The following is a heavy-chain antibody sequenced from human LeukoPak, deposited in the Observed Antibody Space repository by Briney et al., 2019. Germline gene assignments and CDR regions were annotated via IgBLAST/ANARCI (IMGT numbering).Heavy chain of an antibody. CDR1: GGTFSSYA. V-gene: IGHV1-69*05. CDR3: ARVPGYCSSTSCYGDYYYYMDV. J-gene: IGHJ6*03. Sequence: SVKVSCKASGGTFSSYAISWVRQAPGQGLEWMGGIIPIFGTANYAQKFQGRVTITTDESTSTAYMELSSLRSEDTAVYYCARVPGYCSSTSCYGDYYYYMDVWGKGTTVTVSS. D-gene: IGHD2-2*01. CDR2: IIPIFGTA.